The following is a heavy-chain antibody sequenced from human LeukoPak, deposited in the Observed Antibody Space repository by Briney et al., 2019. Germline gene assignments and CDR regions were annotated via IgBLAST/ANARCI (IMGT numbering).Heavy chain of an antibody. V-gene: IGHV3-30*18. CDR3: AKMQWLATNYY. Sequence: GRSLRLSCAASGFTFSSYGMHWVRQAPGKGLEWVAVISYDGSNKFYADSVKGRFTVSRDNSKNTLNLQMNSLRPEDTAVYFCAKMQWLATNYYWGQGTLVTVSS. J-gene: IGHJ4*02. CDR1: GFTFSSYG. D-gene: IGHD6-19*01. CDR2: ISYDGSNK.